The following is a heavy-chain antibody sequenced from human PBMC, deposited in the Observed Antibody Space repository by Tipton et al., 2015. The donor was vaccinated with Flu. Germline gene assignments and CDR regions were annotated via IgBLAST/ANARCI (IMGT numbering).Heavy chain of an antibody. V-gene: IGHV4-4*08. CDR2: VYSSGST. Sequence: TLSLTCTVSGGSMSGYYWSWIRQPPGKGLEWIGYVYSSGSTYYNPSLKSRVTISVDTSKNHFSLELRSVTAADTAVYYCARSHFWNGPNAYWGQGTLVTVSS. CDR3: ARSHFWNGPNAY. CDR1: GGSMSGYY. J-gene: IGHJ4*02. D-gene: IGHD3-3*02.